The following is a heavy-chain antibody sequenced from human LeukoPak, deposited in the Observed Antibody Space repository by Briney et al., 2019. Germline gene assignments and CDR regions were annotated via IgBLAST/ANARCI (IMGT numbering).Heavy chain of an antibody. D-gene: IGHD3-22*01. CDR3: AKEQYDSSGTDAFDI. J-gene: IGHJ3*02. Sequence: PGGSLRLSCAASGFTFSSYGMHWVRQAPGKGLEWVAFIRYDGSSKYYADSVKGRFTISRDNSKNTLYLRMNSLRAEDTAVYYCAKEQYDSSGTDAFDIWGQGTMVTVSS. CDR2: IRYDGSSK. CDR1: GFTFSSYG. V-gene: IGHV3-30*02.